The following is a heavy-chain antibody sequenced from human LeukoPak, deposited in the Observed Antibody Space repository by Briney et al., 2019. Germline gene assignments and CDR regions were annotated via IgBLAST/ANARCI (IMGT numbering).Heavy chain of an antibody. Sequence: SETLSLTCTVSGGSISSGDYYWSWIRQPPGKGLEWIGYIYYSGSTYYNPSLKSRVTISVDTSKNQFSLKLSCVTAADTAVCYCARGNDSSGYYYVWYFDLWGRGTLVTVSS. D-gene: IGHD3-22*01. CDR3: ARGNDSSGYYYVWYFDL. CDR1: GGSISSGDYY. CDR2: IYYSGST. V-gene: IGHV4-30-4*01. J-gene: IGHJ2*01.